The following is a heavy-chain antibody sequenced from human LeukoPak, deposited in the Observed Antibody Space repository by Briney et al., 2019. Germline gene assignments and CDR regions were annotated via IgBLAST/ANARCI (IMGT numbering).Heavy chain of an antibody. CDR2: ISSNGGST. J-gene: IGHJ4*02. CDR1: GFTFSTYA. Sequence: GGSLRLSCAASGFTFSTYAMHWVRQAPGKGLEYISSISSNGGSTYHANSVKGRFTISRDNSKNTLFLQMGSLRAEDMAVYYCARSSAVVGATTFDYWGQGTLVTVSS. CDR3: ARSSAVVGATTFDY. V-gene: IGHV3-64*01. D-gene: IGHD1-26*01.